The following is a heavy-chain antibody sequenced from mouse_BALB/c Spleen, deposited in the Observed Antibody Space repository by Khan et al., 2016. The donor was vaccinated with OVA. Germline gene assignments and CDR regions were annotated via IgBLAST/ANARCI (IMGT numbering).Heavy chain of an antibody. CDR3: TRIYRSDFDY. CDR2: INPHIGET. CDR1: GYSFTGYF. J-gene: IGHJ2*01. V-gene: IGHV1-20*02. Sequence: VQLQQSGPELVRPGASVKISCKASGYSFTGYFMTWVMQSNGKSLEWIGRINPHIGETFFNQRFKDKATLTVDESSNTAHMELRSLASEDSAVYYCTRIYRSDFDYWGQGTTLTVSS. D-gene: IGHD1-1*01.